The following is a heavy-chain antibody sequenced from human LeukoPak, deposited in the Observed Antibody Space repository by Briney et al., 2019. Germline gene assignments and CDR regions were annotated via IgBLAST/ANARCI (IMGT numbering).Heavy chain of an antibody. CDR1: GFTFSSYA. CDR3: AKDRSGGNYATFDY. V-gene: IGHV3-23*01. Sequence: GGSLRLSCAPSGFTFSSYAMSWVRQAPGKGLEWVSAISGSAGSTYYADSVKGRFTISRDNTKNTLFLQMNSLRAEDTALYYCAKDRSGGNYATFDYWGQGTLVTVSS. D-gene: IGHD4-23*01. CDR2: ISGSAGST. J-gene: IGHJ4*02.